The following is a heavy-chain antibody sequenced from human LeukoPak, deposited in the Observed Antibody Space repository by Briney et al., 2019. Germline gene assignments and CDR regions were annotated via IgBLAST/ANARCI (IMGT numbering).Heavy chain of an antibody. D-gene: IGHD3-16*01. V-gene: IGHV1-2*02. J-gene: IGHJ3*01. Sequence: GASVKVSCKASGYTFGDYYIHWVRQAPGQGLEWVGWINPKTGGTDYAQRFQGSVTMTRDRSINTAYMELNRLKFDDTAVFYCARGSTALLTNDAFDLWGLGTMVTVSS. CDR3: ARGSTALLTNDAFDL. CDR1: GYTFGDYY. CDR2: INPKTGGT.